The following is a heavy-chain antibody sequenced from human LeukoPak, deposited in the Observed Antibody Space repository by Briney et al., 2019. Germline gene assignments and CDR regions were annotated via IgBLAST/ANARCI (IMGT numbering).Heavy chain of an antibody. CDR2: ISYDGSNK. CDR3: AREGVPWGYYYDSSGYYY. Sequence: GGSLRLSCGASGFTFSSYAMHWVRQAPGKGLEWVAVISYDGSNKYYADSVKGRFTISRDNSKNTLYLQMNSLRAEDTAVYYCAREGVPWGYYYDSSGYYYWGQGTLVTVSS. J-gene: IGHJ4*02. D-gene: IGHD3-22*01. CDR1: GFTFSSYA. V-gene: IGHV3-30-3*01.